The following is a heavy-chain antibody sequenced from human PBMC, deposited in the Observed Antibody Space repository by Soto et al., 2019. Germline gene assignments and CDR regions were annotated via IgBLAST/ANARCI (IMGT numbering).Heavy chain of an antibody. V-gene: IGHV4-34*01. Sequence: QVQLQQWGAGLLKPSETLSLTCTVNGGSLTGYYWSWIRQPPGKGLEWIGEVKDGGSTNYSPSLRGXXSXSXXTSNNHFSLRLISVTAADTAVYFCARGQEGIVATHWDQGALVTVSS. CDR3: ARGQEGIVATH. CDR1: GGSLTGYY. D-gene: IGHD5-12*01. J-gene: IGHJ4*02. CDR2: VKDGGST.